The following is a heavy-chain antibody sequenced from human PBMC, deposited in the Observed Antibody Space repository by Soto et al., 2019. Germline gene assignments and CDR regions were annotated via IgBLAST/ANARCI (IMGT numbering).Heavy chain of an antibody. CDR3: ATDGGLGGKPFLGPTTWYYGMDV. CDR2: ISAYNGNT. J-gene: IGHJ6*02. Sequence: ASVKVSCKASGYTFTSCGISWVRQAPGQGLEWMGWISAYNGNTNYAQKLQGRVTMTTDTSTSTAYMELRSLRSDDTAVYYCATDGGLGGKPFLGPTTWYYGMDVWGQGTTVTVSS. CDR1: GYTFTSCG. D-gene: IGHD2-15*01. V-gene: IGHV1-18*01.